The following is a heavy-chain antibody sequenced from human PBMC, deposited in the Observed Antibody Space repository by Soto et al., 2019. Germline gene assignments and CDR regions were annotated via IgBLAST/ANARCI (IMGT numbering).Heavy chain of an antibody. CDR2: ISGSGGST. CDR3: AKGTYDSSGYYYCDAFDI. CDR1: GFTFSSYA. V-gene: IGHV3-23*01. Sequence: EVQLLESGGGLVQPGGSLRLSCAASGFTFSSYAMSWVRQAPGKGLEWVSAISGSGGSTYYADSVKGRFTISGDNSKTTLYLQVNSLRAEDTAVYYCAKGTYDSSGYYYCDAFDIWGQGTMVTVSS. J-gene: IGHJ3*02. D-gene: IGHD3-22*01.